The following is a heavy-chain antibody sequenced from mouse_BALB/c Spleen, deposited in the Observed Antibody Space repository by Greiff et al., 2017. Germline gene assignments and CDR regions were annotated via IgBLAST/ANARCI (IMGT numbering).Heavy chain of an antibody. Sequence: QVQLQQPGAELVKPGTSVKLSCKASGYNFTSYWINWVKLRPGQGLEWIGDIYPGSGSTNYNEKFKSKATLTVDTSSSTAYMQLSSLASEDSALYYCASGNYFDDWGQGTTLTVSA. J-gene: IGHJ2*01. V-gene: IGHV1-55*01. CDR3: ASGNYFDD. CDR2: IYPGSGST. D-gene: IGHD1-1*02. CDR1: GYNFTSYW.